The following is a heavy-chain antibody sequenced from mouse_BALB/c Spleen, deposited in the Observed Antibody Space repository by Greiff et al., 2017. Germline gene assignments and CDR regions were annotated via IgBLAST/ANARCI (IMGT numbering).Heavy chain of an antibody. V-gene: IGHV14-3*02. Sequence: EVQVVESGAELVKPGASVKLSCTASGFNIKDTYMHWVKQRPEQGLEWIGRIDPANGNTKYDPKFQGKATITADTSSNTAYLQLSSLTSEDTAVYYCARGAYYGNYWFAYWGQGTLVTVSA. CDR1: GFNIKDTY. D-gene: IGHD2-1*01. J-gene: IGHJ3*01. CDR2: IDPANGNT. CDR3: ARGAYYGNYWFAY.